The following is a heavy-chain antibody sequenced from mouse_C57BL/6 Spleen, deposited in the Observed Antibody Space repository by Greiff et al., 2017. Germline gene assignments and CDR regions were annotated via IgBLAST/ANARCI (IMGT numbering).Heavy chain of an antibody. CDR2: IYPGDGDT. Sequence: QLQQSGPEPVKPGASVKISCKASGYAFSSSWMNWVKQRPGKGLEWIGRIYPGDGDTNYNGKFKGKATLTADKTPSTAYMKLSSPTSEDSAVDVGAREGGLLWYFDVWGTGTTVTVSS. J-gene: IGHJ1*03. CDR3: AREGGLLWYFDV. CDR1: GYAFSSSW. V-gene: IGHV1-82*01. D-gene: IGHD2-10*01.